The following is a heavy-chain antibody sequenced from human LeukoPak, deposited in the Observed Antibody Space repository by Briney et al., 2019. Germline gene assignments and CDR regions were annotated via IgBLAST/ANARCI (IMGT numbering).Heavy chain of an antibody. CDR2: IKQDGSEK. J-gene: IGHJ4*02. D-gene: IGHD6-19*01. V-gene: IGHV3-7*01. CDR1: GFTFSSYW. CDR3: ARARRGWYDDY. Sequence: GGSLRLSCAASGFTFSSYWVSWVRQAPGKGLEWVANIKQDGSEKYYVDSVKGRFTISRDNAKNSLYLQMNSLRAEDTAVYYCARARRGWYDDYWGQGTLVTVSS.